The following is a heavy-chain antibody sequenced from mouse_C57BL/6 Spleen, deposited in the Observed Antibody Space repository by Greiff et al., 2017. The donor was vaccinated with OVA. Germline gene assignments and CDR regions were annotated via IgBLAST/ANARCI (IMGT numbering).Heavy chain of an antibody. Sequence: EVQLQPSGPELVKPGASVKMSCKASGYTFTDYNMHWVKQSHGKSLEWIGYINPNNGGTSYNQKFKGKATLTVNKSSSTAYMELRSLTSEDSAVYYCARTYYYGSSPYYAMDYWGQGTSVTVSS. CDR1: GYTFTDYN. D-gene: IGHD1-1*01. J-gene: IGHJ4*01. CDR2: INPNNGGT. CDR3: ARTYYYGSSPYYAMDY. V-gene: IGHV1-22*01.